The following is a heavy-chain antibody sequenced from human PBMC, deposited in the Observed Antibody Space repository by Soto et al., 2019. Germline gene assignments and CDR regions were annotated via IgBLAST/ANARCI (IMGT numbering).Heavy chain of an antibody. D-gene: IGHD2-21*02. CDR3: ARLTDCGGDCPLFDY. CDR1: GGSISGYY. J-gene: IGHJ4*02. V-gene: IGHV4-59*01. Sequence: SETLSLTCTVSGGSISGYYWSWIRQPPGKGLEWIDYIYYNGSTNYNPPLKSRVTISVDTSKNQFSLKLSSVTAADTAVYYCARLTDCGGDCPLFDYWGQGTLVTVS. CDR2: IYYNGST.